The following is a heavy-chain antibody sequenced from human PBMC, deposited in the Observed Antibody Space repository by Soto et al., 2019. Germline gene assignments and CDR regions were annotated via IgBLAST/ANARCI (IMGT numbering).Heavy chain of an antibody. CDR1: GFTFTSSA. CDR3: AAALKYCSGGSCYSYYYGMDV. V-gene: IGHV1-58*01. D-gene: IGHD2-15*01. J-gene: IGHJ6*02. Sequence: SVKVSCKASGFTFTSSAVQWVRQARGQRLEWIGWIVVGSGNTNYAQKFQERVTITRDMSTSTAYMELSSLRSEDTAVYYCAAALKYCSGGSCYSYYYGMDVWGQGTTVTVSS. CDR2: IVVGSGNT.